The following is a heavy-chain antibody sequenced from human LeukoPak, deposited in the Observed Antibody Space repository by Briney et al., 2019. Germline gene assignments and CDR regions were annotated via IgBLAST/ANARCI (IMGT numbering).Heavy chain of an antibody. CDR1: GGSLIDSNSY. J-gene: IGHJ4*02. CDR3: ARQDGKWLVMDYFDY. D-gene: IGHD6-19*01. CDR2: IYYSGNT. Sequence: SETLSLTCSVSGGSLIDSNSYWGWIRQPPGKGLEWIGYIYYSGNTYYNPSLKSRVTISVDTSKNQFSLKLSSVTAADTAVYYCARQDGKWLVMDYFDYWGQGTLVTVSS. V-gene: IGHV4-39*01.